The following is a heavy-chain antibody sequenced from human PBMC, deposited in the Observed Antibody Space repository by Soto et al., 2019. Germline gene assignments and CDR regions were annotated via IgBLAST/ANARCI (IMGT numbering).Heavy chain of an antibody. V-gene: IGHV3-33*01. CDR1: GFTFSSYG. D-gene: IGHD3-10*01. Sequence: QVQLVESGGGVVQPGRSLRLSCAASGFTFSSYGMHWVRQAPGKGLEWVAVIWYDGSNKYYADSVKGRFTISRDNSKNTLYLQMNSLRAEDTAVYYCARDRGSSGWGPSYYFDYWGQGTLVTVSS. CDR3: ARDRGSSGWGPSYYFDY. CDR2: IWYDGSNK. J-gene: IGHJ4*02.